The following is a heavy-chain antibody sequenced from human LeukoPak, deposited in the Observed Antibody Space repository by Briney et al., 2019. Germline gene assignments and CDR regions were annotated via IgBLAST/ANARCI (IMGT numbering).Heavy chain of an antibody. CDR2: IWYEGNNK. J-gene: IGHJ3*02. Sequence: GGSLRLSCAASGFTFNTYTMNWVRQAPGKGLEWVALIWYEGNNKKYADSVKGRITISRDNSKNTLYLEMNSLRAEDTAVYYCARGWGSSIYASAFDIWGQGTMVTISS. CDR3: ARGWGSSIYASAFDI. V-gene: IGHV3-33*08. D-gene: IGHD2-2*01. CDR1: GFTFNTYT.